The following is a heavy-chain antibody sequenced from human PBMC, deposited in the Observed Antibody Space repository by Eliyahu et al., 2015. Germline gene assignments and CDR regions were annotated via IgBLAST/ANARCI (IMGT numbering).Heavy chain of an antibody. D-gene: IGHD1-1*01. CDR1: GXXFSDFX. Sequence: QVQLVXSGGGLVXPGGSLRISCAXSGXXFSDFXMXWIRQAPGRGLEWVAYISPIGNTVYADSVKGRFTISRDNAKNSLYLQMNSLRVEDTAVYYCARDFNWNPAAFDIWGQGTMVTVSS. V-gene: IGHV3-11*01. CDR3: ARDFNWNPAAFDI. CDR2: ISPIGNTV. J-gene: IGHJ3*02.